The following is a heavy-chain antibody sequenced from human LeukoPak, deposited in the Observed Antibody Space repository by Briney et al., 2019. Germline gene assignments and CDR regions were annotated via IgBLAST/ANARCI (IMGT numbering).Heavy chain of an antibody. D-gene: IGHD3-16*01. V-gene: IGHV3-23*01. CDR3: AKGPLPSVRFGGAFDY. CDR2: ISGSGGST. Sequence: GGSLRLSCAASGFTFSSYAMSWVRQAPGKGLEWVSAISGSGGSTYYADSVKGRFTISRDNSKNTLYLQMNSLRAEDTAVYYCAKGPLPSVRFGGAFDYWGQGTLVTVSS. J-gene: IGHJ4*02. CDR1: GFTFSSYA.